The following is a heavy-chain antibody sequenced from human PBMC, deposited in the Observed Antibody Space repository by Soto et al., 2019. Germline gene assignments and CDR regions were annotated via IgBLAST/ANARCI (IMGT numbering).Heavy chain of an antibody. CDR3: VAAEQWLADPFDY. CDR2: ISYEGNNK. CDR1: GFTLSRYG. D-gene: IGHD6-19*01. V-gene: IGHV3-30-3*01. J-gene: IGHJ4*02. Sequence: PLRLRSPASGFTLSRYGIHWVRPAPGKGLDWVTLISYEGNNKKYAESVKGRFTISRDNSKNTVSLQMNTLRAQDTAVYHWVAAEQWLADPFDYWGQGTLVTVSS.